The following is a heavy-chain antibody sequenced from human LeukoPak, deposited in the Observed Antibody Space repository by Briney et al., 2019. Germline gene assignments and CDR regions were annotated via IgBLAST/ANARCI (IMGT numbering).Heavy chain of an antibody. D-gene: IGHD3-10*01. CDR1: GYTFTSYG. J-gene: IGHJ3*02. CDR2: ISAYNGNT. CDR3: ARDLGLLWFGESLVESALDI. Sequence: ASVKVSCKASGYTFTSYGISWVRQAPGQGLEWMGWISAYNGNTNYAQKLQGRVTMTTDTSTSTAYMELRSLRSDDTAVYYCARDLGLLWFGESLVESALDIWGQGTMVTVSS. V-gene: IGHV1-18*01.